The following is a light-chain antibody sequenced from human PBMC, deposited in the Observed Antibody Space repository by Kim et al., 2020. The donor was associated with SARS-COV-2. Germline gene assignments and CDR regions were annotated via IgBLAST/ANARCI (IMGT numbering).Light chain of an antibody. J-gene: IGLJ2*01. V-gene: IGLV2-14*01. CDR2: DVS. Sequence: QSALTQPASVSGSPGQSITISCTGTSSDVGGYNYVPWYQQHPGKAPKLMIYDVSKRPSGVSNRFSGSKSGNTASLTISGLQAEDEADYYCSSYTSSSTSYVVFGGGTQLTVL. CDR3: SSYTSSSTSYVV. CDR1: SSDVGGYNY.